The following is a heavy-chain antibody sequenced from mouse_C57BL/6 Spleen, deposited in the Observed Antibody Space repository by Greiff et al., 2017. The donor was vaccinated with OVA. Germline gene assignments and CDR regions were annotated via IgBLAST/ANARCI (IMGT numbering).Heavy chain of an antibody. CDR2: IDPSDSAT. V-gene: IGHV1-52*01. Sequence: VQLQQPGAELVRPGSSVKLSCKASGYTFTSYWMHWVKQRPIQGLEWIGNIDPSDSATHYNQKFKDKATLTVDKSSSTAYMQLSSLTSEDSAGYYCARWGGYFDVWGTGTTVTVSS. J-gene: IGHJ1*03. CDR3: ARWGGYFDV. CDR1: GYTFTSYW.